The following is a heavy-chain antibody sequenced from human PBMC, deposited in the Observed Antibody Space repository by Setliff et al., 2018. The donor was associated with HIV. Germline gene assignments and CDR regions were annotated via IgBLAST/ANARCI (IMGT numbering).Heavy chain of an antibody. J-gene: IGHJ4*02. CDR3: VGSWNMDN. CDR1: GFGFRNYW. Sequence: GGSLRLSCAASGFGFRNYWMTWVRQAPGKGLEWVANINEDGSEKYYADSLRGRFTISRDNTKNSLYLHMSSLRAEDTAVYFCVGSWNMDNWGQGTLVTVSS. D-gene: IGHD1-1*01. V-gene: IGHV3-7*03. CDR2: INEDGSEK.